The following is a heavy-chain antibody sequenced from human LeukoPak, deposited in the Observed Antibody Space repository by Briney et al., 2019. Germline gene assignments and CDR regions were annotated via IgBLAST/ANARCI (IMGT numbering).Heavy chain of an antibody. CDR1: GYTFSSYA. D-gene: IGHD3-3*01. V-gene: IGHV7-4-1*02. CDR2: INTNTGNP. CDR3: ARRNDFWSGYYHGRSMDV. J-gene: IGHJ6*02. Sequence: ASVKVSCKASGYTFSSYAMNWVRQAPGQGLEWMGWINTNTGNPTYAQGFTGRFVFSLDTSVSTAYLQISSLQADDTVVYYCARRNDFWSGYYHGRSMDVWGQGTTVTVSS.